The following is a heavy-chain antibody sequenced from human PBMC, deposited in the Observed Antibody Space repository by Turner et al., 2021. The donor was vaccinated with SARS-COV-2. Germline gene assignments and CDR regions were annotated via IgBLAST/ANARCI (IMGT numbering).Heavy chain of an antibody. Sequence: QVQLVESGGGVVQPGRSLRLPCAAPGFTLSSYGMHWVRQAPGKGLEWVAVTSYDGSNKYYADSVKGRFTISRDNSKNTLYLQMNSLRAEDTAVYYCAKQQGLYSNPMYYFNYWGQGTLVTVSS. J-gene: IGHJ4*02. D-gene: IGHD4-4*01. CDR3: AKQQGLYSNPMYYFNY. V-gene: IGHV3-30*18. CDR1: GFTLSSYG. CDR2: TSYDGSNK.